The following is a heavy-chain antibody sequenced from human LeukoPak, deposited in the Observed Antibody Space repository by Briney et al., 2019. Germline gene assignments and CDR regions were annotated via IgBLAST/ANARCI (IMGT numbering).Heavy chain of an antibody. D-gene: IGHD6-19*01. CDR2: IYYSGST. CDR3: ARHGYSSGSLAWFDP. J-gene: IGHJ5*02. Sequence: SETLSLTCTVAGGSISSYYWSWIRQPPGRGLEWIGYIYYSGSTNYNPSLKSRVTIPVDTSKHQFSLKLSSVTAADTAVYYCARHGYSSGSLAWFDPWGQGTQVTVSS. V-gene: IGHV4-59*01. CDR1: GGSISSYY.